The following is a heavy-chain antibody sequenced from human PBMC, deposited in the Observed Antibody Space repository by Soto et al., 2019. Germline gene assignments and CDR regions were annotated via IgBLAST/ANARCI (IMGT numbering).Heavy chain of an antibody. Sequence: EVQLVEAGGALVQPGGSLRLSCAASGFNFNKYSMNWVRQAPGKGLEWVAYISSSSSNIYYADSVKGRFTISRDNDRNSLYMQVNSLRAEDTAVYYCVRESFDFWSGFDCWGQGTRVTVSS. V-gene: IGHV3-48*01. D-gene: IGHD3-3*01. CDR3: VRESFDFWSGFDC. J-gene: IGHJ4*02. CDR1: GFNFNKYS. CDR2: ISSSSSNI.